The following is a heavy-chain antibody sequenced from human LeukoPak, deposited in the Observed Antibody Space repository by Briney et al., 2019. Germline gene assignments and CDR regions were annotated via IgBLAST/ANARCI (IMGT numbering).Heavy chain of an antibody. CDR2: IDPSDSYT. J-gene: IGHJ4*02. CDR1: GYRFPSYW. V-gene: IGHV5-10-1*01. CDR3: ARRGKNYYGSGTYY. Sequence: GESLKISCKASGYRFPSYWITWVRQMPGKGLEWMGRIDPSDSYTNYSPSFQGHVTISADKSISTAYLQWSSLKASDTAMYYCARRGKNYYGSGTYYWGQRTLVTVSS. D-gene: IGHD3-10*01.